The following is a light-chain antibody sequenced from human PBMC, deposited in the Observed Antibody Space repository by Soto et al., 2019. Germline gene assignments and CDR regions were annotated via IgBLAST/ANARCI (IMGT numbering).Light chain of an antibody. V-gene: IGKV3-11*01. CDR2: EAL. CDR3: QQYGSSQWT. J-gene: IGKJ1*01. CDR1: RSISTY. Sequence: ETVLTQSPATLSLSPGERATLSCRASRSISTYLAWYQQKPGQAPRLLIYEALNRATGIPARFSGSGSGTDFTLTISSLEPEDFAVYYCQQYGSSQWTFGQGTKVDIK.